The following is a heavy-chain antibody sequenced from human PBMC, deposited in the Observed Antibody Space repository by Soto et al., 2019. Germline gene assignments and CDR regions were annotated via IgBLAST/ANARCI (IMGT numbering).Heavy chain of an antibody. D-gene: IGHD3-16*01. CDR1: GGSISSYY. Sequence: SETLSLTCTVYGGSISSYYWSWIRQPPGKGLEWIGYIYYSGSTNYNPSLKSRVTISVDTSKNQFSLKLSSVTAADTAVYYCARHAIMGYYFDYWGQGTLVTVSS. CDR3: ARHAIMGYYFDY. J-gene: IGHJ4*02. CDR2: IYYSGST. V-gene: IGHV4-59*01.